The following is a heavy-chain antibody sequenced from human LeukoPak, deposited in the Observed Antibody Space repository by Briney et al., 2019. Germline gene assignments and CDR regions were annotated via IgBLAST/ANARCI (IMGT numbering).Heavy chain of an antibody. J-gene: IGHJ4*02. CDR2: ISGSGDRT. CDR3: EQGRHIVATIISIEY. CDR1: GFTFSHYA. D-gene: IGHD5-12*01. V-gene: IGHV3-23*01. Sequence: GGSLRLSCAASGFTFSHYAMSWVRQAPGKGLEWGSSISGSGDRTYYADSVKGRLTISRDNSKNTLYLQMNSLRAEDTAVYYCEQGRHIVATIISIEYWGQGTLVSVSS.